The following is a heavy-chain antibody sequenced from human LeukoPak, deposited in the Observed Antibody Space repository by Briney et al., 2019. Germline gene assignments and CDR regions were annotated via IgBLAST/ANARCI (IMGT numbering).Heavy chain of an antibody. CDR2: INPNSGGT. V-gene: IGHV1-2*02. J-gene: IGHJ6*03. CDR3: ARSSGAYYYYMDV. CDR1: GYSFSGYY. D-gene: IGHD6-25*01. Sequence: GASVKVSCKXSGYSFSGYYMHWVRQAPGQGLEWMGWINPNSGGTTYAQNFQGRVTMTRDASISTTYMELNRLTSDDTAVYFCARSSGAYYYYMDVWGKGTTVTVSS.